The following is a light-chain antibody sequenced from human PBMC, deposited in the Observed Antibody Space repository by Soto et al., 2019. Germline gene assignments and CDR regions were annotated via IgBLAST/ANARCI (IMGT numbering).Light chain of an antibody. CDR3: HQRRSWPIT. J-gene: IGKJ4*01. Sequence: EIVLTQSPATLSLSPGERATLSCRASQSLDSYLAWYQQKPGQAPRLLIYDASNRATGTPARFSGSGSGTDFTLTISSLEPEDFAVYYCHQRRSWPITFGGGTKVEIK. CDR1: QSLDSY. CDR2: DAS. V-gene: IGKV3-11*01.